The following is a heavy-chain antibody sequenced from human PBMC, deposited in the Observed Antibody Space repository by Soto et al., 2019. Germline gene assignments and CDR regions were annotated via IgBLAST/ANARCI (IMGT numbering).Heavy chain of an antibody. CDR2: ISSSSSTI. J-gene: IGHJ5*02. Sequence: HPGVSLRLSFAASGFTFSSYSMNWVRQAPGKGLEWVSYISSSSSTIYYADSVKGRFTISRDNAKNSLYLQMNSLRDEDTAVYYCARESRFLEWLSLNWFDPWGQGTLVTVSS. CDR1: GFTFSSYS. D-gene: IGHD3-3*01. CDR3: ARESRFLEWLSLNWFDP. V-gene: IGHV3-48*02.